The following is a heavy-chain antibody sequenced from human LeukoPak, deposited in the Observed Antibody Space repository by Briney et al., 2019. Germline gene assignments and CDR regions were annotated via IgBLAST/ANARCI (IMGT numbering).Heavy chain of an antibody. J-gene: IGHJ6*03. CDR3: ANVAHCSGGSCYREDYYYYMDV. Sequence: GGSLRLSCAASGFTFSSYGMHWVRQAPGKGLEWVAFIRYDGSNKYYADSVKGRFTISRDNSKNTLYLQMNSLRAEDTAVYYCANVAHCSGGSCYREDYYYYMDVWGKGTTVTLSS. CDR1: GFTFSSYG. D-gene: IGHD2-15*01. V-gene: IGHV3-30*02. CDR2: IRYDGSNK.